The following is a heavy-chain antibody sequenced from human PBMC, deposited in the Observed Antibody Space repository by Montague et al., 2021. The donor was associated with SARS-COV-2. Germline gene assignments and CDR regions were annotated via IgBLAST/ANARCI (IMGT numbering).Heavy chain of an antibody. V-gene: IGHV4-59*01. J-gene: IGHJ4*02. CDR2: IFYTGST. CDR1: GGSTSNYY. Sequence: SETLSLTCSVSGGSTSNYYWTWIRQSPGKGLQWIGYIFYTGSTKFYPSLKSQVSMSLDTSKNHFSLRLSAVTAADTARYYCARAQNICFIANCVNYFDLWGLGALVTVSS. CDR3: ARAQNICFIANCVNYFDL. D-gene: IGHD2-15*01.